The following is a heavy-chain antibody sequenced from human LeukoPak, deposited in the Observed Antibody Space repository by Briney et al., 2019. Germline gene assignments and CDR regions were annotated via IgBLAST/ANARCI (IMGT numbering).Heavy chain of an antibody. Sequence: PSETLSLTCAVYGGSFSGYYWSWIRQPPGKGLEWIGEINHSGSTNYNPSLKSRVTISVDTSKNQFSLKLSSVTAADTAVYYCARGLRVYGFYFDYWGQGTLVTVSS. CDR2: INHSGST. CDR3: ARGLRVYGFYFDY. CDR1: GGSFSGYY. D-gene: IGHD3-10*01. V-gene: IGHV4-34*01. J-gene: IGHJ4*02.